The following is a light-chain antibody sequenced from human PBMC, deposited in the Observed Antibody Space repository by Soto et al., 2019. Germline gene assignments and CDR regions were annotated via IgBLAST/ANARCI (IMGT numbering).Light chain of an antibody. J-gene: IGKJ2*01. V-gene: IGKV3-11*01. CDR3: QQRSNCPYA. CDR1: QSVSSY. Sequence: EIVLTESPATLSLSPGERATLSCRARQSVSSYLAWYQQQLGQAPGIVIYDASNRATGIPARFSVSGSGTDCTLTISSLETEDFAVYYCQQRSNCPYAFGQGTNLEIK. CDR2: DAS.